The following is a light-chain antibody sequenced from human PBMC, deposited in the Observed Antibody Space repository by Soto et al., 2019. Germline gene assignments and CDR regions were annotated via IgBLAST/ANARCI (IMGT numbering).Light chain of an antibody. CDR3: MQLTQFPYT. CDR1: QSLVHSDGNTY. Sequence: DIVMTQTPLSSPVTPGQPASISCRSSQSLVHSDGNTYLTWLHQRPGQTPRLLIYRISNRISGVPDRFSGSGEGTDFTLKISRVDPEDAGIYYCMQLTQFPYTFGQGTTGEIK. CDR2: RIS. J-gene: IGKJ2*01. V-gene: IGKV2-24*01.